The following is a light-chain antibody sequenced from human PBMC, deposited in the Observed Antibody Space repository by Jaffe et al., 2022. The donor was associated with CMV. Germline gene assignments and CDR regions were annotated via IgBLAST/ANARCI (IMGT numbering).Light chain of an antibody. CDR2: GAS. J-gene: IGKJ1*01. CDR1: QSVRIN. Sequence: EVVMTQSPATLSVSPGGRATVSCRASQSVRINLAWYQQKPGQAPRLLIYGASTRATDIPARFSGSGSGTEFTLTISSLQSEDFAVYYCQQYNSWPRTFGQGTKVEI. V-gene: IGKV3-15*01. CDR3: QQYNSWPRT.